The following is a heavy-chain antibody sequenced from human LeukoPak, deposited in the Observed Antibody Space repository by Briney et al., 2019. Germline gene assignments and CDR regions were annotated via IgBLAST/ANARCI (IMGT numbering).Heavy chain of an antibody. CDR2: IIPIFGTA. D-gene: IGHD2-2*01. J-gene: IGHJ4*02. V-gene: IGHV1-69*05. CDR3: ASMVLLGYCSSTSCPILH. CDR1: GGTFSSYA. Sequence: SVKVSCKASGGTFSSYAISWVRQAPGQGLEWMGGIIPIFGTAIYAQKFQGRVTITTDESTSTAYMELSSLRSEDTAVYYCASMVLLGYCSSTSCPILHWGQGTLVTVSS.